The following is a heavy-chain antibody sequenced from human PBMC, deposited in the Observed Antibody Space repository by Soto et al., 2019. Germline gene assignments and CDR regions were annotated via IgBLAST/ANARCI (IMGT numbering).Heavy chain of an antibody. V-gene: IGHV3-9*01. J-gene: IGHJ4*02. CDR2: ISWNSGSI. CDR1: GFTFDDYA. Sequence: DVQLVESGGGLVQPGRSLRLSCAASGFTFDDYAMHWVRQAPGKGLEWVSGISWNSGSIGYADSVKGRFTISRDNAKNSLYLQMNSLRAEDTALYYCAKDMWAYCGGDCYTFDYWGQGTLVTVSS. D-gene: IGHD2-21*02. CDR3: AKDMWAYCGGDCYTFDY.